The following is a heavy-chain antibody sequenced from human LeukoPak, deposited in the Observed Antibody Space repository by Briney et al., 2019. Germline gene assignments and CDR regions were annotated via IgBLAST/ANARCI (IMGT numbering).Heavy chain of an antibody. D-gene: IGHD3-10*01. CDR3: ARGGVRFGELLPDY. Sequence: ASVKVSCRASGYTFTDYYMHWVRQAPGQGLEWMGWINPNSGGTNYAQKFQGRVTMTRDTSISTAYMNLSRLRSVDTAVYYCARGGVRFGELLPDYWGQGTLVTVSS. J-gene: IGHJ4*02. CDR1: GYTFTDYY. CDR2: INPNSGGT. V-gene: IGHV1-2*02.